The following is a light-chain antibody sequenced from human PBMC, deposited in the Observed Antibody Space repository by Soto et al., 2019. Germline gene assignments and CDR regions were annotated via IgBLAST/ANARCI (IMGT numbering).Light chain of an antibody. CDR2: YND. CDR1: SSNIGNNH. V-gene: IGLV1-51*01. Sequence: QSVLTQPPSVSAAPGQKVTISCSGSSSNIGNNHASWYQHLPGTAPKLLIFYNDKRPSGIPDRFSGSKSGTSATLGITGLQTGDEADYYCGTWDSSLSAWVFGGGTKVTVL. J-gene: IGLJ3*02. CDR3: GTWDSSLSAWV.